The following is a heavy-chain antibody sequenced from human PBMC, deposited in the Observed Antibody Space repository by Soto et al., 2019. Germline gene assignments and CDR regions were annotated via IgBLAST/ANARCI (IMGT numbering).Heavy chain of an antibody. CDR1: GYTFTSYD. CDR3: ARGRIVVVTADGMDV. J-gene: IGHJ6*02. V-gene: IGHV1-8*01. Sequence: ASVKVSCKASGYTFTSYDINWVRQATGQGLEWMGWMNPNSGNTGYAQKFQGRVTMTRDTSISTAYMELSSLRSEDTAVYYCARGRIVVVTADGMDVWGQGTTVTVSS. D-gene: IGHD2-21*02. CDR2: MNPNSGNT.